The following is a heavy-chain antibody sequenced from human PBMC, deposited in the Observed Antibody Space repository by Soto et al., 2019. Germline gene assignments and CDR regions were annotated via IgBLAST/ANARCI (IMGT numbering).Heavy chain of an antibody. CDR3: ARDSSGWYEADY. V-gene: IGHV1-69*04. D-gene: IGHD6-19*01. J-gene: IGHJ4*02. CDR1: GGTFSSYT. Sequence: ASVKVSCKASGGTFSSYTISWVRQAPGQGLEWMGRIIPILGIANYAQKFQGRVTITADKSTSTAYMELSSLRSEDTAVYYCARDSSGWYEADYWGQGTLVTVSS. CDR2: IIPILGIA.